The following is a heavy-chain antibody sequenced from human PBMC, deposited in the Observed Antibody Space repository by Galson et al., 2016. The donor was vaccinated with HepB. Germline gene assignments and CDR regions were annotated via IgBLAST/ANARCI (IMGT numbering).Heavy chain of an antibody. CDR3: ATDSYYGIWSGYRGLGAFDF. CDR2: VSGGGGNT. Sequence: SLRLSCAASGFTFSNHAMSWVRQAPGKGLEWVSGVSGGGGNTYYADSVKGRFTISRDNSKDTLFLQMNSLRVEDTAIYYCATDSYYGIWSGYRGLGAFDFWGQGTMVTVSS. D-gene: IGHD3-3*01. J-gene: IGHJ3*01. V-gene: IGHV3-23*01. CDR1: GFTFSNHA.